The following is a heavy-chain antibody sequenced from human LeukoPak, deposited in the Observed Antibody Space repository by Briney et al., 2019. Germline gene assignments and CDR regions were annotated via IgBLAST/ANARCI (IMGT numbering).Heavy chain of an antibody. CDR2: IYYSGST. V-gene: IGHV4-59*01. CDR3: ARGPTVTTGYYYYYMDV. CDR1: GGSISSYY. J-gene: IGHJ6*03. D-gene: IGHD4-17*01. Sequence: SETLSLTCTVSGGSISSYYWSWIRQPPGKGLEWIGYIYYSGSTNYNPSLKSRVTISVDTSKNQFSLKLSSVTAADTAVYYCARGPTVTTGYYYYYMDVWGKGTTVTVSS.